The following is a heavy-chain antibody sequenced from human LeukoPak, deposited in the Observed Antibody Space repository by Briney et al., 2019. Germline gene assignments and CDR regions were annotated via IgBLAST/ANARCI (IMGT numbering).Heavy chain of an antibody. CDR3: ARSDYWDATSWYWFDL. Sequence: ASVKVSCKASGGTFRSYAVSWVRQAPGQGLEWMGGIIPKFGTSKYAQNFQGRVSITTDESTGTTYMELSSLRSEDTAVYYCARSDYWDATSWYWFDLWGQGTLITVSA. J-gene: IGHJ5*02. V-gene: IGHV1-69*05. CDR1: GGTFRSYA. CDR2: IIPKFGTS. D-gene: IGHD3-3*01.